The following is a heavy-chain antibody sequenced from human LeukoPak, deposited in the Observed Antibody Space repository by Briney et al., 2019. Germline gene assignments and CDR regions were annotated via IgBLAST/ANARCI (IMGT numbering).Heavy chain of an antibody. D-gene: IGHD3/OR15-3a*01. CDR2: IYNGGST. J-gene: IGHJ3*02. Sequence: GGSLRLSCAASGFTVSSNYMSWVRQAPGKGLEWVSVIYNGGSTYYADSVKGRFTISRDNSKNTLYLQMNSLRAEDTAVYYCARDHGLHAFDIWGQGTMVTVSS. V-gene: IGHV3-66*01. CDR1: GFTVSSNY. CDR3: ARDHGLHAFDI.